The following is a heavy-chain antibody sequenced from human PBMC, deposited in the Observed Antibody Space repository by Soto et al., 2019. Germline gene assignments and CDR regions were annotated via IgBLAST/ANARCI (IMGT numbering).Heavy chain of an antibody. D-gene: IGHD6-19*01. CDR3: TRYSSSEQWLDYYYYGMDV. Sequence: GGSLILSCAASGFTFSCSSRHWVRQASGKGLEWVGRIRSKANSYATAYAASVKGRFTISRDDSKNTAYLQMNSLKTEDTAVYYCTRYSSSEQWLDYYYYGMDVWGQGTTVNVSS. CDR2: IRSKANSYAT. V-gene: IGHV3-73*01. CDR1: GFTFSCSS. J-gene: IGHJ6*02.